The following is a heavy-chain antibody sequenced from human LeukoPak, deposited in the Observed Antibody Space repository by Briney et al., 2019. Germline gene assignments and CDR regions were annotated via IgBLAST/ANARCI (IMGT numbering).Heavy chain of an antibody. CDR1: GFTFSGYA. CDR2: ISGSGGST. J-gene: IGHJ4*02. D-gene: IGHD2-15*01. V-gene: IGHV3-23*01. Sequence: GGSLRLSCAASGFTFSGYAMSWVRQAPGRGLEWVSTISGSGGSTYYADSVKGRFTISRDNSKNTLYLQMNSLRAEDTAVYYCAKDRRSGGSCSDYWGQGTPVTVSS. CDR3: AKDRRSGGSCSDY.